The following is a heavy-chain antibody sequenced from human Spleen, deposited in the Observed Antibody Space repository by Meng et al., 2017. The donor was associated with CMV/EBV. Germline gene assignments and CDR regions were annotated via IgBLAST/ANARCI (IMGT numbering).Heavy chain of an antibody. V-gene: IGHV4-59*10. CDR2: IYTSGST. J-gene: IGHJ4*02. Sequence: VQLPRWGAGLVKPSATLSLTCAVVGGCFSGYYWSWIRQHRGKGLEGIGRIYTSGSTNSNPYLKSRVTMSVDTSKNQFSLKLSSVTAADTAVYYCARADDYGPFDYWGQGTLVTVSS. CDR3: ARADDYGPFDY. CDR1: GGCFSGYY. D-gene: IGHD4-17*01.